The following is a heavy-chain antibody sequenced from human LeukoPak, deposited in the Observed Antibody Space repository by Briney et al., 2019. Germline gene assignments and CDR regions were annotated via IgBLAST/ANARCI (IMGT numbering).Heavy chain of an antibody. V-gene: IGHV3-7*01. CDR3: ARAMDV. CDR2: IKQDGSEK. CDR1: GFTFSSYA. J-gene: IGHJ6*02. Sequence: GGSLRLSCAASGFTFSSYAMHWVRQAPGKGLEWVANIKQDGSEKYYVDSVKGRFTISRDNAKNSVYLQMNSLRAEDTAVYYCARAMDVWGQGTTVTVSS.